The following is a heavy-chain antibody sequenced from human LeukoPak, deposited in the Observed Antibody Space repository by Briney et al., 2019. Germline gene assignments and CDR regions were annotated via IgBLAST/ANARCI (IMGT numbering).Heavy chain of an antibody. CDR1: GYTLTGYY. CDR2: INPNSGGT. J-gene: IGHJ6*02. Sequence: GASVKVSCKASGYTLTGYYMHWVRQAPGQGLEWMGWINPNSGGTNYAQKFQDSVTMTRDTSISTAYMELSRLRSDDTAVYYCGRASRYGGLYGMDVWGQGTTVTVSS. CDR3: GRASRYGGLYGMDV. D-gene: IGHD1-26*01. V-gene: IGHV1-2*02.